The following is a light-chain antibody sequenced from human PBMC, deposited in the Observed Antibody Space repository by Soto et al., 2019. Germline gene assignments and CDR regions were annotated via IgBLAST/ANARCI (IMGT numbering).Light chain of an antibody. V-gene: IGLV1-44*01. CDR3: AVWDGSLNVVV. CDR1: RSNIGSNG. CDR2: NFD. Sequence: QSVLTQPPSASGTPGQRVTISCSGRRSNIGSNGVDWYQQLPGTAPKLLIYNFDQRPSGVPDRFSGSKSGTSASLAISGLQSEDEADYYCAVWDGSLNVVVFGGGTKVTVL. J-gene: IGLJ3*02.